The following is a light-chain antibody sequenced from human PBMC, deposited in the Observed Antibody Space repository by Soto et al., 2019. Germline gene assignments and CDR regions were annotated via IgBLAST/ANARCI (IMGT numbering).Light chain of an antibody. CDR2: STT. J-gene: IGLJ3*02. Sequence: QAVVTQEPSLTVSPGGTVTLTCASSVGTVTSGHHANWFQQKPGQAPRTLIYSTTKKHSWTPARFSGSLLGGQAALTLSDVQPEDEADYYCLLFYSGAHSWVFGGGTKLTVL. CDR3: LLFYSGAHSWV. V-gene: IGLV7-43*01. CDR1: VGTVTSGHH.